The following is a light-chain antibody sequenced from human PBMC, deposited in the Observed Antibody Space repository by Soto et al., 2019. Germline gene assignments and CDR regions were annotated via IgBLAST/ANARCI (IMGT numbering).Light chain of an antibody. CDR2: GAS. CDR1: QSISNS. CDR3: QQYNNWPPRT. V-gene: IGKV3-15*01. J-gene: IGKJ2*01. Sequence: EIVMTQSPASLSVSPGETATLSCRASQSISNSLAWYQQKPGQAPSLLIYGASTRATGIPARFSGSGSGTEVTITISSLQSEDSALQYWQQYNNWPPRTFGQGTKLEIK.